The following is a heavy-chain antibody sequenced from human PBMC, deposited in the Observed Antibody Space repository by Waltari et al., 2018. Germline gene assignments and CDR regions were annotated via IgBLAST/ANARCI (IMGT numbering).Heavy chain of an antibody. Sequence: EVQLVESGGGPIQPGGSLRLSCGASGFTFSSNFMSWVRQAPGKGLEWVSINYNDGTTYYGDSVKGRFTIYRDNSKSTMYLQMNTLRTEDTAVYYCATGRYRFFDYWGQGTLVTVSS. J-gene: IGHJ4*02. CDR2: NYNDGTT. V-gene: IGHV3-53*01. D-gene: IGHD1-26*01. CDR1: GFTFSSNF. CDR3: ATGRYRFFDY.